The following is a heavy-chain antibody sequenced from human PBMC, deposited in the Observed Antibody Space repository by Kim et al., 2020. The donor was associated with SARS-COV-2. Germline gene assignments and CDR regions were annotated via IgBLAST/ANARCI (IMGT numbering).Heavy chain of an antibody. D-gene: IGHD3-16*02. Sequence: SETLSLTCTVSGGSISSYYWSWIRQPPGKGLEWIGYIYYSGSTNYNPSLKSRVTISVDTSKNQFSLKLSSVTAADTAVYYCARGDYVWGSYRLNAFDIWGQGTMVTVSS. CDR1: GGSISSYY. CDR2: IYYSGST. J-gene: IGHJ3*02. CDR3: ARGDYVWGSYRLNAFDI. V-gene: IGHV4-59*01.